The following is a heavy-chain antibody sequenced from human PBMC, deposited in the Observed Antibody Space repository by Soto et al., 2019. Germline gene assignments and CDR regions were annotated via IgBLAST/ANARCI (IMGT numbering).Heavy chain of an antibody. CDR2: ISWNSGSM. CDR3: AKGESYYDILIGPLDY. Sequence: PGGSLRLSCAASGFSFDDYAMHWVRQAPGKGLEWVSGISWNSGSMDYADSVKGRFTISRDNAKNSLYLQMNSLRAEDTALYYCAKGESYYDILIGPLDYWGQGTLVTVSS. J-gene: IGHJ4*02. CDR1: GFSFDDYA. V-gene: IGHV3-9*01. D-gene: IGHD3-9*01.